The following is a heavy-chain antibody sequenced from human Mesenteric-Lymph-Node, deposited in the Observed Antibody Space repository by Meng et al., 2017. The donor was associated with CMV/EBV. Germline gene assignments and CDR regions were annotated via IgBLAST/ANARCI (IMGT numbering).Heavy chain of an antibody. CDR2: IIPIFGTA. CDR3: ARGRLGGSDYNDY. V-gene: IGHV1-69*05. Sequence: SVKVSCKASGGTFSSYAISWVRQAPGQGLEWMGGIIPIFGTANYAQKFQGRVTITTDESTSTAYMELSSLRSEDTAVYYCARGRLGGSDYNDYWGQGTLVTVSS. D-gene: IGHD3-16*01. CDR1: GGTFSSYA. J-gene: IGHJ4*02.